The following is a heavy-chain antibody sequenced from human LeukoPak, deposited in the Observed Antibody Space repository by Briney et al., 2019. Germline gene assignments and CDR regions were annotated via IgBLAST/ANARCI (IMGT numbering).Heavy chain of an antibody. CDR3: ARGECSSTSCYFLGASDAFDI. V-gene: IGHV4-34*01. Sequence: SETLSLTCAVYGGSFSGYYWSWIRQPPGKGLEWIGEINHSGSTNYNPSLKSRVTISVDTSKNQFSLKLSSVTAADTAVYYCARGECSSTSCYFLGASDAFDIWGQGTMVTVSS. D-gene: IGHD2-2*01. J-gene: IGHJ3*02. CDR2: INHSGST. CDR1: GGSFSGYY.